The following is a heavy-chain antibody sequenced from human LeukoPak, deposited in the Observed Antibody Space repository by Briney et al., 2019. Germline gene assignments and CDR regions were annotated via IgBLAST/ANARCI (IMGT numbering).Heavy chain of an antibody. J-gene: IGHJ4*02. CDR3: ARDPRGYCSGGSCHKPYYFDY. CDR2: ISGSGGST. CDR1: GFTFSSYG. Sequence: PGGTLRLSCAASGFTFSSYGMSWVRQAPGKGLEWVSAISGSGGSTYYADSVKGRFTISSDNAKNSLYLQMNSLRAEDTAVYYCARDPRGYCSGGSCHKPYYFDYWGQGTLVTVSS. V-gene: IGHV3-23*01. D-gene: IGHD2-15*01.